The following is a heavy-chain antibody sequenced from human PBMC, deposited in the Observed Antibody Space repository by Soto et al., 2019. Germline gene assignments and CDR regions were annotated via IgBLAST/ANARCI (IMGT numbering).Heavy chain of an antibody. Sequence: QDQLVQSGAEVKKPGASVKISCKASGYTFTRYTMNWVRQAPGQRLEWMGWINPDNGNTKSSQKFHDRVIITRDTSASTAYMDLSSLRSEATAVYYCARGIATGQLDPWGQGTLVTVSS. CDR3: ARGIATGQLDP. D-gene: IGHD2-15*01. CDR2: INPDNGNT. J-gene: IGHJ5*02. CDR1: GYTFTRYT. V-gene: IGHV1-3*01.